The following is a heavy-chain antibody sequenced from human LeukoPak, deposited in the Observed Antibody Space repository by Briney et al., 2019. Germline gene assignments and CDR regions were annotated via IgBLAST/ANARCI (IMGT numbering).Heavy chain of an antibody. CDR1: GGSISSSSYY. V-gene: IGHV4-39*01. CDR3: ARRRAPYSGGWYEDY. Sequence: SETLSLTCTVSGGSISSSSYYWGWIRQPPGKGLEWIGSIYYSGSTYYNPSLKSRVTISVDTSKNQFSLKLSSVTAADTAVYYCARRRAPYSGGWYEDYWGQGTLVTVSS. CDR2: IYYSGST. D-gene: IGHD6-19*01. J-gene: IGHJ4*02.